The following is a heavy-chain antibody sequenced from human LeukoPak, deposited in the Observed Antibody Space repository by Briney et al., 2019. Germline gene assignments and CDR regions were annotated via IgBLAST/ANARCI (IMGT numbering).Heavy chain of an antibody. Sequence: GASLKVSCKASGYTFTSYNMHWVRQAPGQGLEWMGLINRSGGTTNYAETVQGRVTLSCDTYTTTVYMDLNSLRPENTAVYYCARAGYSGYASLMDVWGQGTTVTVSS. CDR1: GYTFTSYN. CDR3: ARAGYSGYASLMDV. D-gene: IGHD5-12*01. CDR2: INRSGGTT. J-gene: IGHJ6*02. V-gene: IGHV1-46*04.